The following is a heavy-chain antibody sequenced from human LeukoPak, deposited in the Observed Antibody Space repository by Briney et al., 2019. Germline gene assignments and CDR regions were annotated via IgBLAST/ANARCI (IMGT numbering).Heavy chain of an antibody. J-gene: IGHJ6*02. CDR2: INHSGST. CDR3: ARGLGYCSSTSCRHYYYYYGMDV. D-gene: IGHD2-2*01. Sequence: SETLSLTCAVYGGSFSGYYWSWIRQPPGEGLEWIGEINHSGSTNYNPSLKSRVTISVDTSKNQFSLKLSSVTAADTAVYYCARGLGYCSSTSCRHYYYYYGMDVWGQGTTVTVSS. V-gene: IGHV4-34*01. CDR1: GGSFSGYY.